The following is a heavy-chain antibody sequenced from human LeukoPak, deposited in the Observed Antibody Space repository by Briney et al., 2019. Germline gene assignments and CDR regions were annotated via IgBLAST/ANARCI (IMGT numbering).Heavy chain of an antibody. CDR1: GYTFTSYG. CDR3: ARDRGMVGATIRDY. D-gene: IGHD1-26*01. Sequence: ASVKVSCKASGYTFTSYGISWVRQAPGQGLEWMGWISAYNGNTNYAQKLQGRVTMTTDTSTSTAYMELRSLRSDDTAVYYCARDRGMVGATIRDYWGQGTLVTVSS. CDR2: ISAYNGNT. V-gene: IGHV1-18*01. J-gene: IGHJ4*02.